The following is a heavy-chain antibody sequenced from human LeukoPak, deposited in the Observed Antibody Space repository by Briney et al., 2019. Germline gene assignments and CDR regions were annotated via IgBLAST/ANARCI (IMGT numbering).Heavy chain of an antibody. D-gene: IGHD1-1*01. J-gene: IGHJ5*02. CDR2: IRSKANSYAT. V-gene: IGHV3-73*01. CDR1: GFTFSGSA. CDR3: AKEDVSDHTTGFGP. Sequence: GGSLRLSCAASGFTFSGSAMHWVRQASGKGLEWVGRIRSKANSYATAYAASVKGRFTISRDDSKNTAYLQMNSLRVEDTAIYYCAKEDVSDHTTGFGPWGQGTLVTVSS.